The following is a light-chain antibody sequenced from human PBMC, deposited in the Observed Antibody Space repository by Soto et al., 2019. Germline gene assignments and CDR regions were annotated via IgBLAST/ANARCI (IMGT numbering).Light chain of an antibody. J-gene: IGKJ5*01. CDR1: QSVSNNY. V-gene: IGKV3-20*01. Sequence: EILLTQSPGTLSLSLVETASLSCGSSQSVSNNYLAWYQQKPGQAPRLLIYGASNRATGIPARFSGSGSGTEFTLTISSLQSEDFAVYYCQQYGDSPITFGQGTLLEIK. CDR3: QQYGDSPIT. CDR2: GAS.